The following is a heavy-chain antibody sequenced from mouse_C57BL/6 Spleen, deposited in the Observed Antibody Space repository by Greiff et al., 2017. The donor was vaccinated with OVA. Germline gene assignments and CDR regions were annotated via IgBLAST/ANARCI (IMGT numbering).Heavy chain of an antibody. V-gene: IGHV3-1*01. CDR3: ARDRRSSHWYFDV. D-gene: IGHD1-1*01. CDR1: GYSITSGYD. CDR2: ISYSGST. Sequence: EVQLQESGPGMVKPSQSLSLTCTVTGYSITSGYDWHWIRHFPGNKLEWMGYISYSGSTNYNPSLKSRISITHDTSKNHFFLKLNSVTTEDTATYYCARDRRSSHWYFDVWGTGTTVTVSS. J-gene: IGHJ1*03.